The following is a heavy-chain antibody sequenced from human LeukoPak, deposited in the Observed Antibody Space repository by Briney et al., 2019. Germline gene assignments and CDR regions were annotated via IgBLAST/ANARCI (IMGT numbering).Heavy chain of an antibody. Sequence: SETLSLTCAVYGGSFSGYYWSWIRQPPGKGLEWIGEINHSGSTNYNPSLKSRVTISVDTSKNQFSLKLSSVTAADTAVYYCARPRQRWLQGREFDYWGQGTLVTVSS. D-gene: IGHD5-24*01. CDR2: INHSGST. CDR3: ARPRQRWLQGREFDY. J-gene: IGHJ4*02. V-gene: IGHV4-34*01. CDR1: GGSFSGYY.